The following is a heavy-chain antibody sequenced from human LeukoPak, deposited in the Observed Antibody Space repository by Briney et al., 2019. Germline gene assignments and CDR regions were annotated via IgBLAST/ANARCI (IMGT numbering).Heavy chain of an antibody. Sequence: PGGSLRLSCAGSGFTFSNYGMYWVRQAPGKGLEWVALIWSDGSNKVYADSVKGRFTISRDNSKNTLYLQMNSLRAEDTAIYYCAKARHYGSGSYYINYYYYMDVWGKGTTVTVSS. J-gene: IGHJ6*03. V-gene: IGHV3-33*06. CDR2: IWSDGSNK. CDR1: GFTFSNYG. D-gene: IGHD3-10*01. CDR3: AKARHYGSGSYYINYYYYMDV.